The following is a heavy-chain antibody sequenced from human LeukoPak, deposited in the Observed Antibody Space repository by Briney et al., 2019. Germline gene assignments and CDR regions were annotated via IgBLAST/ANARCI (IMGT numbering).Heavy chain of an antibody. CDR2: IIPIFGTA. CDR3: ASLGIAAAGTSYGWFDP. J-gene: IGHJ5*02. D-gene: IGHD6-13*01. CDR1: GGTFSSYA. V-gene: IGHV1-69*06. Sequence: GSSVKVSCKASGGTFSSYAISWVRQAPGQGLEWMGGIIPIFGTANYAQKFQGRVTIIADKSTSTAYMELSSLRSEDTAVYYCASLGIAAAGTSYGWFDPWGQGTLVTVSS.